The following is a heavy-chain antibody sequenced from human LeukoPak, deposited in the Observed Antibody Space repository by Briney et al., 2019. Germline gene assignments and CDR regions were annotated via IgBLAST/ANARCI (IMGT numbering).Heavy chain of an antibody. Sequence: PGGSLRLSCAASGFTFSSYAMSWVRQAPGKGLEWVSAISGSGGSTYYADSVKGRFTISRDNSKNTLYLQMNSLRAEDTAVYYCAKDRLQSGSYGGWYFDLWGRGTLVTVSS. CDR3: AKDRLQSGSYGGWYFDL. CDR2: ISGSGGST. V-gene: IGHV3-23*01. CDR1: GFTFSSYA. D-gene: IGHD1-26*01. J-gene: IGHJ2*01.